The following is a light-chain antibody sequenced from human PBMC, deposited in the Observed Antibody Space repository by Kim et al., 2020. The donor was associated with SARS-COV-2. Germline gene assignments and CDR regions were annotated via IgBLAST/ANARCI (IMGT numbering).Light chain of an antibody. J-gene: IGLJ1*01. CDR1: ALPKQY. V-gene: IGLV3-25*03. CDR2: KDT. CDR3: QSADMTGTFYV. Sequence: SYELTQPPSVSVSPGQTARITCSGDALPKQYAYWYQHKPGQAPLQVIYKDTERPSGIPERFSGSSSGTRVTLTITAAQTEDEADYYCQSADMTGTFYVFGTGTKVTVL.